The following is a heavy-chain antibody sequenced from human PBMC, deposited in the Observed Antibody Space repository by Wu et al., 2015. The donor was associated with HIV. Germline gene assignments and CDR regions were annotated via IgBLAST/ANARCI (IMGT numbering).Heavy chain of an antibody. J-gene: IGHJ6*02. D-gene: IGHD6-19*01. CDR1: GYTFTGYY. CDR2: INPNSGGT. V-gene: IGHV1-2*02. Sequence: QVQLVQSGAEVKKPGASVKVSCKASGYTFTGYYMHWVRQAPGQGLEWMGWINPNSGGTNYAQKFQGRVTMTRDTSISTAYMELSRLRSDDTAVYYCAGADSENGXSSGWANLPYYYYGMDVWGQGTTVTVSS. CDR3: AGADSENGXSSGWANLPYYYYGMDV.